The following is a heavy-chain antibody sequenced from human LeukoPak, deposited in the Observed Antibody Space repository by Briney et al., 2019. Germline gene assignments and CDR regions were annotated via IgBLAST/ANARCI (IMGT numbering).Heavy chain of an antibody. CDR2: IKDDGSEE. J-gene: IGHJ6*02. Sequence: PGGSLRLSCAASGFNFNNYWMSWLRQAPGKGLEWVANIKDDGSEEYYVDSVKGRFTISRDNAKNSLYLQMTSLRAEDTAVYHCGKRMDVWGQGTTVIVSS. CDR1: GFNFNNYW. D-gene: IGHD5-24*01. V-gene: IGHV3-7*03. CDR3: GKRMDV.